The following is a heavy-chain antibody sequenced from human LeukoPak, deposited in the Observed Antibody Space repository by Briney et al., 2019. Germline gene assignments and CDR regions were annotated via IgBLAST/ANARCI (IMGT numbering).Heavy chain of an antibody. Sequence: GGSLRLSCAASGITFNTYSMTWVRQAPGKGLEWLAYISTSSSIIDYADSEKGRFTISRDNAKNSLYLQMKSLRAEDTAVYYCAREADLYSGWFGYWGQGTLVTVSS. CDR1: GITFNTYS. D-gene: IGHD6-19*01. CDR2: ISTSSSII. J-gene: IGHJ4*02. V-gene: IGHV3-48*01. CDR3: AREADLYSGWFGY.